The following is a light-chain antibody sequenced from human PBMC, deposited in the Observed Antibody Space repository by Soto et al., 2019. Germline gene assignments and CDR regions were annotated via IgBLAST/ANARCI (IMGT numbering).Light chain of an antibody. CDR1: TSDVGAYNY. CDR2: EVD. V-gene: IGLV2-14*01. Sequence: QSVLTQPASVSGSPGQSVSISCTGSTSDVGAYNYVAWYQHKPGKAPRLLIYEVDHRPSGISPRFSGSKSGNTASLTISGLQTDDEADYYCRSYTVINTAVFGGGTKVTVL. J-gene: IGLJ3*02. CDR3: RSYTVINTAV.